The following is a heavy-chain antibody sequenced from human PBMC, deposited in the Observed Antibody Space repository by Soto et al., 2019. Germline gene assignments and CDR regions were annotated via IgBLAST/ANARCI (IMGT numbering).Heavy chain of an antibody. V-gene: IGHV3-30*18. CDR3: AKDQGRYYYYGMDV. J-gene: IGHJ6*02. Sequence: GGSLRLSCAASGFTFSSYGMHWVRQAPGKGLEWVAVISYDGSNKYYADSVKGRFTISRDNSKNTLYLQMNSLRAEDTAVYYCAKDQGRYYYYGMDVWGQGTTVTVS. CDR1: GFTFSSYG. CDR2: ISYDGSNK.